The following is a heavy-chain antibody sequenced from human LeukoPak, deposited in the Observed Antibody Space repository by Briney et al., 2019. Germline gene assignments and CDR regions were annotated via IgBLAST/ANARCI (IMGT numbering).Heavy chain of an antibody. V-gene: IGHV3-30-3*01. CDR1: GFTFSSYA. Sequence: PGGSLRLSCAASGFTFSSYAMHWVRQAPGKGLEWVAVISYDGSNKYYADSVKGRFTISRDNSKNTLYLQMNSLRAEDTAVYYCARESNFGCSENWFDPWGQGTLVTVSS. D-gene: IGHD3-3*02. CDR2: ISYDGSNK. J-gene: IGHJ5*02. CDR3: ARESNFGCSENWFDP.